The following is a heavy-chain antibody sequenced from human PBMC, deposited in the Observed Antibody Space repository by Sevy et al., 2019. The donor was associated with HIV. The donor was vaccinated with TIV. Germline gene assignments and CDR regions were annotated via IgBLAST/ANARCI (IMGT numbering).Heavy chain of an antibody. J-gene: IGHJ3*02. Sequence: GGSLRLSYAASGFTFSSYAMSWVRQAPGKGLEWVSGLSGNGGSTNYADSVKGRFALSRDNSKNTLYLQMNNLRAEVTAIYFCAKDRIWELGDAFDIWGQGTMVTVSS. CDR2: LSGNGGST. CDR1: GFTFSSYA. D-gene: IGHD1-7*01. V-gene: IGHV3-23*01. CDR3: AKDRIWELGDAFDI.